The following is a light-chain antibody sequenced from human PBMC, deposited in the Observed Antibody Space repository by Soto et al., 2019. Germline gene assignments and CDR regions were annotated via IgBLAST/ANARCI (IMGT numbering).Light chain of an antibody. J-gene: IGLJ1*01. CDR2: DVS. Sequence: QSALTQPASVSGSPGQSITISCTGTSSDVGGYNYVSWYQQHPGKAPKLMIYDVSNRPSGVSNLFSGSKSGNTASLTISGLQAEDEADYYCSSYTSISTLLYVFGTGTKLTVL. CDR3: SSYTSISTLLYV. V-gene: IGLV2-14*01. CDR1: SSDVGGYNY.